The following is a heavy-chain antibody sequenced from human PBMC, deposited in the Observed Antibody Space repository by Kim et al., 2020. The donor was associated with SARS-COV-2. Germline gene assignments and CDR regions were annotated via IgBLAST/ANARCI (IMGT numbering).Heavy chain of an antibody. Sequence: SETLSLTCTVSGGSISSSSYYWGWIRQPPGKGLEWIGSIYYSGSTYYNPSLKSRVTISVDTSKNQFSLKLSSVTAADTAVYYCARHPYSRYFDWFDPWGQGTLVTVSS. D-gene: IGHD3-9*01. J-gene: IGHJ5*02. V-gene: IGHV4-39*01. CDR1: GGSISSSSYY. CDR2: IYYSGST. CDR3: ARHPYSRYFDWFDP.